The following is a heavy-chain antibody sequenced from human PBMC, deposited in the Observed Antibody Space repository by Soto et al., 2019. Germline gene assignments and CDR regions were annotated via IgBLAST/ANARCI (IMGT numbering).Heavy chain of an antibody. V-gene: IGHV4-30-4*01. CDR3: ARGRYCLTGRCFPNWFDS. CDR2: IYKSATT. Sequence: SETLSLTCSVSGDSISNLDYFWAWIRQPPGQALEYIGYIYKSATTYYNPSFESRVAISVDTSKSQFSLNVTSVTAADTTVYFCARGRYCLTGRCFPNWFDSWGQGALVTVSS. CDR1: GDSISNLDYF. J-gene: IGHJ5*01. D-gene: IGHD7-27*01.